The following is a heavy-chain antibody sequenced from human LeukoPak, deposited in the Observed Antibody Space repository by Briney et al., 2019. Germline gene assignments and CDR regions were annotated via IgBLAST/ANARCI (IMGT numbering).Heavy chain of an antibody. CDR1: GGSISSSSYY. J-gene: IGHJ4*02. CDR2: IYTSGST. Sequence: SETLSLTCTVSGGSISSSSYYWSWIRQPAGKGLEWIGRIYTSGSTNYNPSLKSRVTMSVDTSKNQFSLKLSSVTAADTAVYYCARDSSSGWKHDYWGQGTLVTVSS. CDR3: ARDSSSGWKHDY. V-gene: IGHV4-61*02. D-gene: IGHD6-19*01.